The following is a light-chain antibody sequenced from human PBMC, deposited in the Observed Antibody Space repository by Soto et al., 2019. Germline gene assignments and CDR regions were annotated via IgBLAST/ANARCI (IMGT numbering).Light chain of an antibody. Sequence: VLTQSPGTLSLSPGERATLSCRAGQSVSSGYLAWYQQKPGQAPRLLIYATYTSATGIPDRFSGSGSGTDFTLTISRLQPEDFAVYYCQQYGPSPLYTFGQGTKLEIK. CDR2: ATY. V-gene: IGKV3-20*01. J-gene: IGKJ2*01. CDR1: QSVSSGY. CDR3: QQYGPSPLYT.